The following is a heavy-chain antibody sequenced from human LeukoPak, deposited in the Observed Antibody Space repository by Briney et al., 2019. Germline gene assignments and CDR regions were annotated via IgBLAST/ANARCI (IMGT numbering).Heavy chain of an antibody. CDR3: ARGWAMVRGVPFDY. CDR2: IWYDGSKT. V-gene: IGHV3-33*01. CDR1: GFTFSVYG. D-gene: IGHD3-10*01. Sequence: PGRSLRLSCAASGFTFSVYGMHWVRQAPGKGLEWVAVIWYDGSKTYYADSVKGRFTISRDNSKNTLYLQMNSLRAEDTAVYYCARGWAMVRGVPFDYWGQGTLVNVSS. J-gene: IGHJ4*02.